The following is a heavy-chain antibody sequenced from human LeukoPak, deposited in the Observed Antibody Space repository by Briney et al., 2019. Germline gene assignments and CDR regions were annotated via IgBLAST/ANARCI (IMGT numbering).Heavy chain of an antibody. D-gene: IGHD4-17*01. CDR2: IRYDGSNK. CDR1: GFTFSSYG. J-gene: IGHJ4*02. V-gene: IGHV3-30*02. Sequence: GGSLRLSCAASGFTFSSYGMHWVRQAPGKGLEWVAFIRYDGSNKYYADSVKGRFTISRDNSKNTVYLQMNSLRAEDTAVYYCAKEGTVTTFSGLGFDYWGQGTLVTVSS. CDR3: AKEGTVTTFSGLGFDY.